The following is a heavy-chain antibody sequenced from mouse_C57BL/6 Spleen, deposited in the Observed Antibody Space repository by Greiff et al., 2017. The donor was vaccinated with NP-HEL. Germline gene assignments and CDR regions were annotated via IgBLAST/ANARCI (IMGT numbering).Heavy chain of an antibody. CDR1: GFTFSSYT. CDR3: ARLDGSSFFDY. D-gene: IGHD1-1*01. Sequence: EVMLVESGGGLVKPGGSLKLSCAASGFTFSSYTMSWVRQTPEKRLEWVATISGGGGNTYYPDSVKGRFTISRDNAKNTLYLQMSSLRSEDTALYYCARLDGSSFFDYWGQGTTLTVSS. J-gene: IGHJ2*01. CDR2: ISGGGGNT. V-gene: IGHV5-9*01.